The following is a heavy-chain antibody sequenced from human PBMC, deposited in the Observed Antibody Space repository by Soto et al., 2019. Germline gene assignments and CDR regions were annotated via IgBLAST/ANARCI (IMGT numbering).Heavy chain of an antibody. J-gene: IGHJ4*02. CDR3: AKDGAIVVVVAATSYFDY. V-gene: IGHV3-30*18. Sequence: GGSLRLSCAASGFTFSSYGMHWVRQAPGKGLEWVAVISYDGSNKYYADSVKGRFTISRDNSKNTLYLQMNSLRAEDTAVYYCAKDGAIVVVVAATSYFDYWGQGTLVTVSS. D-gene: IGHD2-15*01. CDR1: GFTFSSYG. CDR2: ISYDGSNK.